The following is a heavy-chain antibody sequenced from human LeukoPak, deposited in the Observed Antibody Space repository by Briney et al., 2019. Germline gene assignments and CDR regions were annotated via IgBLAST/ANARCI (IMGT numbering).Heavy chain of an antibody. CDR3: ARDRQWLFTDY. J-gene: IGHJ4*02. V-gene: IGHV3-30*03. Sequence: PGGSLRLSCAASGFTFSSYGMHWVRQAPGKGLEWVAVISYDGSNKYYADSVKGRFTISRDNSKNTLYLQMNSLRAEDTAVYYCARDRQWLFTDYWGQGTLVTVSS. CDR2: ISYDGSNK. CDR1: GFTFSSYG. D-gene: IGHD6-19*01.